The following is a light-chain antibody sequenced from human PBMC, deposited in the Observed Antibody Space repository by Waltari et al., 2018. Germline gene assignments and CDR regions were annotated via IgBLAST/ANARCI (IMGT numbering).Light chain of an antibody. CDR3: QTGGHGTWV. V-gene: IGLV4-69*01. CDR2: VNSDGSH. Sequence: QLVVTQSPSASASLGASVKLTCTLSSGHSSNVIAWLQQHPERGPRYLMKVNSDGSHSRGAGIPGRFSGSSSGAERYLTISNLQSEDEADYYCQTGGHGTWVFGGGTKLTVL. CDR1: SGHSSNV. J-gene: IGLJ3*02.